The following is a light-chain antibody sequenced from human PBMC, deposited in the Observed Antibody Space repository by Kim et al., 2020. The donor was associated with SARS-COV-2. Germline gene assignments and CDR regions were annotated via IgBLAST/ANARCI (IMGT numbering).Light chain of an antibody. J-gene: IGLJ3*02. CDR2: SNV. CDR1: SSNIGSNP. Sequence: QRFTLACSGSSSNIGSNPVNWYQQIPGSAPKLLIYSNVERPSGVPDRLSGSKSGTSASLAISGLQSEDEADYHCAAWDDSLNGYWVFGGGTQLTVL. CDR3: AAWDDSLNGYWV. V-gene: IGLV1-44*01.